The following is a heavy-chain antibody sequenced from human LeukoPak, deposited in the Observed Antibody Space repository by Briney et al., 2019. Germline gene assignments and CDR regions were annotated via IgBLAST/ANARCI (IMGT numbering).Heavy chain of an antibody. V-gene: IGHV1-8*01. D-gene: IGHD3-16*01. CDR2: LSTDNDDT. J-gene: IGHJ6*02. CDR3: AVLGDYYYYGMDV. Sequence: GASVKVSCKASGYTFSSHDLNWVRQAPGHGLEWMGWLSTDNDDTGYAQKFQGRVTMTRDTSISTAYMELSSLRSEDTAVYYCAVLGDYYYYGMDVWGQGTTVTVSS. CDR1: GYTFSSHD.